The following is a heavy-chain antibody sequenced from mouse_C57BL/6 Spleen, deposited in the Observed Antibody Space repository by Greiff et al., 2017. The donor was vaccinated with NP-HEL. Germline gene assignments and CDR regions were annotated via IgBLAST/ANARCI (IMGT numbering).Heavy chain of an antibody. CDR3: ARGPPYYYGSSNWYFDV. Sequence: EVNLVESEGGLVQPGSSMKLSCTASGFTFSDYYMAWVRQVPEKGLEWVANINYDGSSTYYLDSLKSRFIISRDNAKNILYLQMSSLKSEDTATYYCARGPPYYYGSSNWYFDVWGTGTTVTVSS. D-gene: IGHD1-1*01. CDR2: INYDGSST. CDR1: GFTFSDYY. J-gene: IGHJ1*03. V-gene: IGHV5-16*01.